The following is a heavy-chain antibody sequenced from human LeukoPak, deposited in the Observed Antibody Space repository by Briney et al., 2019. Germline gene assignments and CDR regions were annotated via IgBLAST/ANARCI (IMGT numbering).Heavy chain of an antibody. Sequence: GESLKISCKGSGYIFTSYWIGWVRQMPGKGLEWMGIIYPGDSEIRYSPSFQGQVTISAGKSISTAYLQWSSLRASDTAMYYCARVMIYYYYMDVWGKGTTVTVSS. V-gene: IGHV5-51*01. CDR3: ARVMIYYYYMDV. CDR1: GYIFTSYW. J-gene: IGHJ6*03. D-gene: IGHD2-21*01. CDR2: IYPGDSEI.